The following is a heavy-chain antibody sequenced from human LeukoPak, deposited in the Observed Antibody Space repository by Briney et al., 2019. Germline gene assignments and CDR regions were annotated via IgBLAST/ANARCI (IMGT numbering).Heavy chain of an antibody. J-gene: IGHJ4*02. CDR1: GYTFTSYY. Sequence: ASVTVSCKASGYTFTSYYMHWVRQAPGQGLEWMGIINPSGGSTSYAQKFQGRVTMTRDMSTSTVYMELSSLRSEDTAVYYCARDMVRGVMGLDYWGQGTLVTVSS. V-gene: IGHV1-46*01. D-gene: IGHD3-10*01. CDR3: ARDMVRGVMGLDY. CDR2: INPSGGST.